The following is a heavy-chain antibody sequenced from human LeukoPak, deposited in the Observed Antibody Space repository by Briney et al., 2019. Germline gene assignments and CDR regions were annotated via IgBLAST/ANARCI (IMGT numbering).Heavy chain of an antibody. CDR3: ARCYPFADGAFDI. D-gene: IGHD5-24*01. V-gene: IGHV6-1*01. CDR2: IYYRSKWYN. Sequence: SQTLSLTCAISGDSVSSNSAAWNWIRQSPSRGLEWLGRIYYRSKWYNDYAVSVKSRITINPDTSKNQFSLKLSSVTAADTAVYYCARCYPFADGAFDIWGQGTMVTVSS. J-gene: IGHJ3*02. CDR1: GDSVSSNSAA.